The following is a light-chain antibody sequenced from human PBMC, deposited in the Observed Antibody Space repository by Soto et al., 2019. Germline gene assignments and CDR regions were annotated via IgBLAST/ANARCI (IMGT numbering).Light chain of an antibody. J-gene: IGKJ1*01. CDR1: QHIRND. CDR3: LQDYAFPWT. Sequence: ALRMTQSPSSLSASVGDRVTITCRASQHIRNDLGWYQQKPGRAPKLLIYSSSTLQSGVPSRFNGSGSCTDFTLSISSLQPEDFATYYCLQDYAFPWTFGQGTNVEVK. CDR2: SSS. V-gene: IGKV1-6*01.